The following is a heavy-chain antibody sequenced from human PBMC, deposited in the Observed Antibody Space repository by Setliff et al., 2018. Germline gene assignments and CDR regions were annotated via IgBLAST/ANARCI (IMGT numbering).Heavy chain of an antibody. Sequence: PSETLSLTCAVYGDSFSGYFWTWIRQPPGKGLEWIGDIDQSGSTNYNPSLKSRLTISVDTSKNQFSLSLSSVTAADTAVYYCAGGAFGSRRYVRPWFDPWGQGTLVTVSS. CDR2: IDQSGST. D-gene: IGHD6-13*01. J-gene: IGHJ5*02. CDR3: AGGAFGSRRYVRPWFDP. CDR1: GDSFSGYF. V-gene: IGHV4-34*01.